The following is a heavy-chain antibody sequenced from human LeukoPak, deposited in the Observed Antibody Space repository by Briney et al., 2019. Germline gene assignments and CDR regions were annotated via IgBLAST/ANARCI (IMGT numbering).Heavy chain of an antibody. V-gene: IGHV4-34*01. J-gene: IGHJ4*02. CDR1: GGSFGGYY. CDR3: ARGRRNTYYYDSSGPVGGDY. CDR2: INHSGST. D-gene: IGHD3-22*01. Sequence: PSETLSLTCAVYGGSFGGYYWSWIRQPPGKGLEWIGEINHSGSTNYNPSLKSRVTISVDTSKNQFSLKLSSVTAADTAVYYCARGRRNTYYYDSSGPVGGDYWGQGTLVTVSS.